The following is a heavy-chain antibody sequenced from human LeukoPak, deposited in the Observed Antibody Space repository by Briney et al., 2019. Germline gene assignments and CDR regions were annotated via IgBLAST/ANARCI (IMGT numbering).Heavy chain of an antibody. V-gene: IGHV4-59*11. CDR1: GGSITSHY. CDR3: ARAYDSSASYNRPLDY. D-gene: IGHD3-22*01. J-gene: IGHJ4*02. Sequence: SETLSLTCAVSGGSITSHYWSWIRQPPGKGLEWIGYIYHSGSTNYNPSLKSRVTISVDTSKSQFSLKLSSVTTADTAVYYCARAYDSSASYNRPLDYWGQGTLVTVSS. CDR2: IYHSGST.